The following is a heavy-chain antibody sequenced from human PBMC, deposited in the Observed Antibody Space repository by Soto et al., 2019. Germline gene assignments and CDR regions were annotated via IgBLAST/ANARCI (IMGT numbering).Heavy chain of an antibody. Sequence: EVQLVESGGGLVQPGRSLRLSCAASGFTFDDYAMHWVRQAPGKGLEWVSGISGNSGSIGYADSVKGRFTISRDNAKNSLYLQMNSLRAEDTALYYCAKEEDYDPYYFDYWGQGTLVTVSS. CDR2: ISGNSGSI. D-gene: IGHD4-17*01. CDR3: AKEEDYDPYYFDY. CDR1: GFTFDDYA. J-gene: IGHJ4*02. V-gene: IGHV3-9*01.